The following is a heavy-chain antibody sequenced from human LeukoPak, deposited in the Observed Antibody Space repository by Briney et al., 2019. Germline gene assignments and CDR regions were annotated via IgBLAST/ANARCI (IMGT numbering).Heavy chain of an antibody. J-gene: IGHJ5*02. CDR3: TRGPPFDP. V-gene: IGHV3-7*02. CDR2: IKQDGSEK. Sequence: GGSLRLSCAASGFTFSSNWMSWVRQAPGKGLEWVANIKQDGSEKYYVDSVKGRFTISRDNAENSLYLQMNSLRAEDTAVYYCTRGPPFDPWGQGTLVTVSS. CDR1: GFTFSSNW.